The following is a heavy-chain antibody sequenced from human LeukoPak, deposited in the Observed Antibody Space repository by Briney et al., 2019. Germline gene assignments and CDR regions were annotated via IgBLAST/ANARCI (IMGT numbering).Heavy chain of an antibody. D-gene: IGHD1-7*01. V-gene: IGHV3-23*01. Sequence: PGGSLRLSCAASGFTFTSYSMSWVRQAPGKGLEWVSGTSDRGDYTYYADSVKGRFTISRDNSKNTLYLQMNSLRAEDTALYFCAKKAQYNGNYPLDYWGQGTRVTVSS. CDR1: GFTFTSYS. J-gene: IGHJ4*02. CDR2: TSDRGDYT. CDR3: AKKAQYNGNYPLDY.